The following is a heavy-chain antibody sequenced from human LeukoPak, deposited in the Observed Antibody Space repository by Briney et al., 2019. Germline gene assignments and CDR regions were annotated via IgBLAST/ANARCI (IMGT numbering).Heavy chain of an antibody. J-gene: IGHJ3*02. Sequence: GGSLRLSCAASGFTFSSYWMDWVRQVPGKGLEWVANIKQDGIEKYFVGSVKGRFAISRDNAKNSLYLQMNSLRVEDTAVYYCAGARYSGNVRAFDIWGQGTMVTVSS. CDR1: GFTFSSYW. CDR3: AGARYSGNVRAFDI. V-gene: IGHV3-7*04. D-gene: IGHD1-26*01. CDR2: IKQDGIEK.